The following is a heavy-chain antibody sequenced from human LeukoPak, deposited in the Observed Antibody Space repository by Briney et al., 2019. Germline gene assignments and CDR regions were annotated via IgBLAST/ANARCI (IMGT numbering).Heavy chain of an antibody. Sequence: GGSLRLSCVASGFTFNKYWMSWLRQAPGKGLEWVANIKEDGSEIHYVDSVKGRFIIFRDNAKNSLYLQLNSLRAEDTAVYYCARGNYYYGSGSYYNYYYMDVWGKGTTVTVSS. CDR2: IKEDGSEI. CDR3: ARGNYYYGSGSYYNYYYMDV. CDR1: GFTFNKYW. D-gene: IGHD3-10*01. V-gene: IGHV3-7*01. J-gene: IGHJ6*03.